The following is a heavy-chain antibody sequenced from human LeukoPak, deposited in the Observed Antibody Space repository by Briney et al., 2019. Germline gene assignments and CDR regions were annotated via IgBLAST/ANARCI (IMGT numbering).Heavy chain of an antibody. D-gene: IGHD6-13*01. Sequence: GGSLRLSCAASGFTFSNYAIHWVRQAPGEGLEWVTVISYDGGSKFYADSVKGRFTISRDNSKNTLYLQMNSLRAEDTAVYYCARDVAAAGTFFAGMDVWGRGTTVTVSS. J-gene: IGHJ6*02. CDR2: ISYDGGSK. CDR1: GFTFSNYA. V-gene: IGHV3-30-3*01. CDR3: ARDVAAAGTFFAGMDV.